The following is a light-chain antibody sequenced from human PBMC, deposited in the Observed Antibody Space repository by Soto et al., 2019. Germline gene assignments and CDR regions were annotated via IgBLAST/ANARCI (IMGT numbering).Light chain of an antibody. CDR3: TTYTSSSIYV. CDR2: AVT. J-gene: IGLJ1*01. V-gene: IGLV2-14*01. Sequence: QSALTQPASVSGSPGQSITICCTGTSRDIGGYNYVSWYQQDSGKAPKLIIYAVTDRPSGVSSRFSGSKSGNTAFLTISGLQAEDGADYYSTTYTSSSIYVFGTGTKVPDL. CDR1: SRDIGGYNY.